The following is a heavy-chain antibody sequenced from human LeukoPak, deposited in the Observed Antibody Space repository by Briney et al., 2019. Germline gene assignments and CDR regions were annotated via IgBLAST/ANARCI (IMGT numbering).Heavy chain of an antibody. CDR1: GGTFSSYA. D-gene: IGHD6-13*01. CDR2: IIPIFGTA. J-gene: IGHJ4*02. CDR3: ARGRYLTTLGGAAAGFLDY. Sequence: SVKVSCKASGGTFSSYAISWVRQAPGQGLEWMGGIIPIFGTANYAQKFQGRVTITADESTSTAYMELSRLRSEDTAVYYCARGRYLTTLGGAAAGFLDYWGQGTVVTVSS. V-gene: IGHV1-69*13.